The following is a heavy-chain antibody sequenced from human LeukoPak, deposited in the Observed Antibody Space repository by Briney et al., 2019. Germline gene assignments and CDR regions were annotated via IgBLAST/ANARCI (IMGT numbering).Heavy chain of an antibody. J-gene: IGHJ4*02. CDR1: SGSISSGSYS. D-gene: IGHD6-13*01. Sequence: PSETLSLTCTVSSGSISSGSYSWSWIRQPPGRGLEWVGYVYHSGGTYYNPSLKTPVTISIDRSKNQFSLKLSSVTAADTAVYYCARVGHIAAAGTYDYWGQGTLVIVSS. CDR2: VYHSGGT. V-gene: IGHV4-30-2*01. CDR3: ARVGHIAAAGTYDY.